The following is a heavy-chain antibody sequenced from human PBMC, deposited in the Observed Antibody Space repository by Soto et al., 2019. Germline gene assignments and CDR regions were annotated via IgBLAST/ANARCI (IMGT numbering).Heavy chain of an antibody. D-gene: IGHD6-6*01. J-gene: IGHJ5*02. V-gene: IGHV4-59*01. CDR1: GGSISSYY. CDR3: ARDRAARGNWFDP. CDR2: IYYSGST. Sequence: PSETLSLTCTVSGGSISSYYWSWIRQPPGKGLEWIGYIYYSGSTNYNPSLKSRVTISVDTSKNQFSLKLSSVTAADTAVYYCARDRAARGNWFDPWGQGTLVTVSS.